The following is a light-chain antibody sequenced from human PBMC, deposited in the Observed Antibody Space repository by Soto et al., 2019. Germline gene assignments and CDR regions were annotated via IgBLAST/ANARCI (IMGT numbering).Light chain of an antibody. CDR2: AAS. Sequence: EIVLTQSPGTLSLSPGERATLSCRASQSVSSSYLAWYQQKPGQAPRLLIYAASSRATGIPDRFSGSGSGTDFTLSISSLEPEDFAVYYGQQYASSPVFTFGPGTKVDIK. J-gene: IGKJ3*01. CDR1: QSVSSSY. V-gene: IGKV3-20*01. CDR3: QQYASSPVFT.